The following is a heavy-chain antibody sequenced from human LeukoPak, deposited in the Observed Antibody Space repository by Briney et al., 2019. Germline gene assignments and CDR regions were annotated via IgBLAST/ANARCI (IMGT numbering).Heavy chain of an antibody. CDR3: ASGTVDTALGIDY. V-gene: IGHV3-74*01. Sequence: GGSLRLSCAASGFTFSRLWMHWVRQAPGKGLVWVSRINSDGSSTSYADSVKGRFTISRDNAKNTLYLQMNSLRAEDTAVYYCASGTVDTALGIDYWGQGTLVTVSS. D-gene: IGHD5-18*01. J-gene: IGHJ4*02. CDR2: INSDGSST. CDR1: GFTFSRLW.